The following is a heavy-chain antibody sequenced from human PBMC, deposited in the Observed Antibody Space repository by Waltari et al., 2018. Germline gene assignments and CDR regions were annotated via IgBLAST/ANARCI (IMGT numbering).Heavy chain of an antibody. CDR3: AGGRDCSGGSCYRDH. CDR2: MSTSGTVM. D-gene: IGHD2-15*01. V-gene: IGHV3-48*03. Sequence: EVQVVEPGGGMVQPGGSLRLSCVTSGFIFSNYEMNWVRQAPGKGLEWGAYMSTSGTVMYYAESVEGRFTISRDNPKNGLYLQMNSLRAEDTAVSFCAGGRDCSGGSCYRDHWGQGSRVTVSS. J-gene: IGHJ4*02. CDR1: GFIFSNYE.